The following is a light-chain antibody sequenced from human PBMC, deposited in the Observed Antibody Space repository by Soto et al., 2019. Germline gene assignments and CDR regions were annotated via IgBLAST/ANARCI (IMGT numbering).Light chain of an antibody. J-gene: IGLJ2*01. Sequence: QSALTQPASVSGSPGQSITISCTGTSSDVGAYNYVSWYQRYPGKAPKLMIYDVSTRPSGVSNRFSGSKSGNTASLTISGIQAENEATYCGNAYTSCNTRLVVFGRGNKIPS. CDR1: SSDVGAYNY. V-gene: IGLV2-14*01. CDR2: DVS. CDR3: NAYTSCNTRLVV.